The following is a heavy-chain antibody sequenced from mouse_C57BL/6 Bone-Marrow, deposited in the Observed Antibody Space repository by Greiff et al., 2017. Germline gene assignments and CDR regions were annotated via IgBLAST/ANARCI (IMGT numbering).Heavy chain of an antibody. CDR1: GYTFTSYG. CDR2: IYPRSGNT. J-gene: IGHJ2*01. D-gene: IGHD1-1*01. CDR3: ARTGYYGSSQYYFDY. Sequence: VKLQQSGAELARPGASVKLSCKASGYTFTSYGISWVKQRTGQGLEWIGEIYPRSGNTYYNEKFKGKATLTADKSSSTAYMELRSLTSEDSAVYFCARTGYYGSSQYYFDYWGQGTTLTVAS. V-gene: IGHV1-81*01.